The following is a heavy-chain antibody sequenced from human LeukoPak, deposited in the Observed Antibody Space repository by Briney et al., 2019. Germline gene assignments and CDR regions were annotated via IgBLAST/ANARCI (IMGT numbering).Heavy chain of an antibody. V-gene: IGHV1-69*13. J-gene: IGHJ4*02. Sequence: ASVKVSCKASGGTFSNYAINWVRQAPGQGLEWMGGIIPIFGTANYAQKFQGRVTITADESTSSAYMELSSLRSEGTAVYYCARGKEMATSKHFDYWGQGTLVTVSS. CDR3: ARGKEMATSKHFDY. D-gene: IGHD5-24*01. CDR1: GGTFSNYA. CDR2: IIPIFGTA.